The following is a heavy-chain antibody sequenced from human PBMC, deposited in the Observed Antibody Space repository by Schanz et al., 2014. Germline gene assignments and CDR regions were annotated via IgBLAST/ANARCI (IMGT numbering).Heavy chain of an antibody. V-gene: IGHV3-13*04. CDR3: ARLPVGYGSGIWDV. CDR1: GFSIRNHD. D-gene: IGHD3-10*01. CDR2: IGTAGDT. J-gene: IGHJ6*02. Sequence: EVQLLESGGGLVQPGGSLRLSCAASGFSIRNHDMHWVRQATGAGLEWVSAIGTAGDTFYLDSVKGRFTISRDNAKNSLFLQMNSLRVEDTAVYYCARLPVGYGSGIWDVWGQGTSVTVSS.